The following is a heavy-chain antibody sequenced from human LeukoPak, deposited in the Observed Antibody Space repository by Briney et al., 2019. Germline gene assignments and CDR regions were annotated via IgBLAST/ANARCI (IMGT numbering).Heavy chain of an antibody. CDR1: GGSISSGGYY. Sequence: SQTLSLTCTVSGGSISSGGYYWSWIRQRPGKGLEWIGYIYDSGSTYDNPSFKSRVTISVDTSKNHFSLRLSSVTAADTAVYYCARGGDRRGFDYWGQGTLVTVSS. J-gene: IGHJ4*02. CDR2: IYDSGST. D-gene: IGHD1-14*01. CDR3: ARGGDRRGFDY. V-gene: IGHV4-31*03.